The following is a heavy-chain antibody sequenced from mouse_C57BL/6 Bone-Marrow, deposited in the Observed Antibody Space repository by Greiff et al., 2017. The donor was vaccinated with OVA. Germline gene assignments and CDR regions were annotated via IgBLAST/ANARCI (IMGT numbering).Heavy chain of an antibody. V-gene: IGHV1-64*01. Sequence: QVQLQQPGAELVKPGASVKLSCKASGYTFTSYWMHWVKQRPEQGLEWIGMIHPNSGSTNYNEKFKSKATLTVDKSSSTAYMQLSSLTSEDSAVYYCARGYLYWYFDVWGTGTTVTVSS. CDR3: ARGYLYWYFDV. CDR1: GYTFTSYW. CDR2: IHPNSGST. D-gene: IGHD2-2*01. J-gene: IGHJ1*03.